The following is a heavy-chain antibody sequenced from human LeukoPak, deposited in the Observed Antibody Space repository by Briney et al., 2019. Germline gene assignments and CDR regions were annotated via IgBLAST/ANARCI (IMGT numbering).Heavy chain of an antibody. CDR3: ARELGGSYRT. CDR2: INTHGNTA. J-gene: IGHJ5*02. V-gene: IGHV3-74*01. CDR1: GFKFNSYW. Sequence: GGSLRLSCIVSGFKFNSYWMNWVRQVPGKGLVWVAHINTHGNTANYADSVKGRFTISRDNAKDSLYLQMNSLRAEDTAVYYCARELGGSYRTWGQGTLVTVSS. D-gene: IGHD3-16*02.